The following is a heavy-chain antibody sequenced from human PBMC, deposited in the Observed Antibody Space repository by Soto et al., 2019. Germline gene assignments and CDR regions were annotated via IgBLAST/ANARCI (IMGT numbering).Heavy chain of an antibody. D-gene: IGHD3-22*01. CDR1: GYTFTSYD. CDR2: MNPNSGNT. J-gene: IGHJ5*02. CDR3: ARGSFNYYDSSGPMYNWFDP. Sequence: ASVKVSCKASGYTFTSYDINWVRQATGQGLEWMGWMNPNSGNTGYAQKFQGRVTMTRNTSISTAYMELSSLRSEDTAVYYCARGSFNYYDSSGPMYNWFDPWGQGXLVTVYS. V-gene: IGHV1-8*01.